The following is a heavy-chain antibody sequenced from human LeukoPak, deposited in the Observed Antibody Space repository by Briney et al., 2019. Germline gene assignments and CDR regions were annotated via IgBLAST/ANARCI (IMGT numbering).Heavy chain of an antibody. CDR1: GFSFTNAW. V-gene: IGHV3-15*01. D-gene: IGHD6-19*01. Sequence: GGSLRLSCAASGFSFTNAWINWVRQAPGKGLEWVGRIKGKADRGTTDYAASVKGRFTISRDDSKTTVFLQMNGLKTGDTGVYYCATGGFRIAVAGARYFWGQGTLVTVSS. CDR3: ATGGFRIAVAGARYF. CDR2: IKGKADRGTT. J-gene: IGHJ4*02.